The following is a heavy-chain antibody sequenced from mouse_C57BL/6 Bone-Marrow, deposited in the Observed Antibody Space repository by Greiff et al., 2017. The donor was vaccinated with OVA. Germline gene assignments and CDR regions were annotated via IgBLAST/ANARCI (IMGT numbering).Heavy chain of an antibody. CDR2: ISSGGSYT. D-gene: IGHD1-1*01. J-gene: IGHJ2*01. Sequence: EVKLMESGGDLVKPGGSLKLSCAASGFTFSSYGMSWVRQTPDKRLEWVATISSGGSYTYYPDSVKGRFIISRDNAKNTLYLQMSSLKSEDTAMYYCAGRYYRFDYWGQGTTLTVSS. CDR3: AGRYYRFDY. V-gene: IGHV5-6*02. CDR1: GFTFSSYG.